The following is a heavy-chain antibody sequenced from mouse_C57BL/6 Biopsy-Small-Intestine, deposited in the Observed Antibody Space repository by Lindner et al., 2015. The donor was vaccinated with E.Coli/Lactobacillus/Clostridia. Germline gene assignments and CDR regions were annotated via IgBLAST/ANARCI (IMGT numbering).Heavy chain of an antibody. V-gene: IGHV14-2*02. Sequence: SVKVSCKAVRYSFRVYSLHWVRQAPGQGLQWMGWINPDSGDTNHAQMFQGKVTMTRDTSINTAYLELTRLTSDDTAVYYCARAVDDSWSGYRAFDIWGQGTMITVSS. CDR1: RYSFRVYS. CDR2: INPDSGDT. D-gene: IGHD1-3*01. CDR3: ARAVDDSWSGYRAFDI. J-gene: IGHJ1*01.